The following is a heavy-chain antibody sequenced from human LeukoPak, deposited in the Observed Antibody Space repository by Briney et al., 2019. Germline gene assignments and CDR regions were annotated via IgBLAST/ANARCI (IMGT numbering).Heavy chain of an antibody. Sequence: GGSLRLSCAASGFTFSSYDMHWVRQATGKGLEWVSTIGTAGDTYYPGSVKGRFTISRENAKNSLYLQMNSLRAGDTAVYYCAKVSGGGLYYDGMDVWGQGTTVTVSS. J-gene: IGHJ6*02. V-gene: IGHV3-13*01. D-gene: IGHD1-14*01. CDR2: IGTAGDT. CDR1: GFTFSSYD. CDR3: AKVSGGGLYYDGMDV.